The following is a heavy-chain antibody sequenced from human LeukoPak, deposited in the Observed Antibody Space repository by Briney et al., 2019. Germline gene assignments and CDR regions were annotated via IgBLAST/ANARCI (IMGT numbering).Heavy chain of an antibody. CDR3: ARDLGRLWFDP. J-gene: IGHJ5*02. V-gene: IGHV4-4*07. CDR2: IYTSAST. Sequence: SETLSLTCAVYGGSFSGYNWSWIRQPAGKGLEWIGRIYTSASTSYNPSLKSRVTMSVDTSKNQFSLKLTSMTAADTAVYYCARDLGRLWFDPWGQGTLVTVSS. CDR1: GGSFSGYN. D-gene: IGHD3-16*01.